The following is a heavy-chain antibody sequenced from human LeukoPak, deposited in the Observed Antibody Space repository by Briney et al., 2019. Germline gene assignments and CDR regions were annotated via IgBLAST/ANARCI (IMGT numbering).Heavy chain of an antibody. CDR3: ARHAYGDYANNWFDP. V-gene: IGHV4-59*08. D-gene: IGHD4-17*01. Sequence: LRLSCAASGFTFSSYAMSWVRQAPGKGLEWIGYIYYSGSTNYNPSLKSRVTISVDTSKNQFSLKLSSVTAADTAVYYCARHAYGDYANNWFDPWGQGTLVTVSS. J-gene: IGHJ5*02. CDR2: IYYSGST. CDR1: GFTFSSYA.